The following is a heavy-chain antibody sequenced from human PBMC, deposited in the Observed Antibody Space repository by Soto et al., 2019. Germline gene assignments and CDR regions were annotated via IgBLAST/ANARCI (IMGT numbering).Heavy chain of an antibody. J-gene: IGHJ6*02. Sequence: ASVKGACKASGYSFAGYLLHWVRQAPGQGLEWMGWINTDSGDTKYARKFQGRVTMTRDTSTSTGYMELSSLRSDDTAVYHCTRGTGFWSGYSRYYGMDVWG. D-gene: IGHD3-3*01. V-gene: IGHV1-2*02. CDR3: TRGTGFWSGYSRYYGMDV. CDR2: INTDSGDT. CDR1: GYSFAGYL.